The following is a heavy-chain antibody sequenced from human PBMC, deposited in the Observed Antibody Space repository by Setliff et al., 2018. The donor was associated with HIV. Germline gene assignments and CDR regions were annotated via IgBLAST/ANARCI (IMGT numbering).Heavy chain of an antibody. Sequence: SETLSLTCAVYGGSFSGYYWSWIRQPPGKGLEWIGEINHSGSTNYNPSLKSRLTISVDTSKNQFSLKLSSVTAADTAIYYCARHKSQPYYFDYWGQGTLVTVSS. CDR2: INHSGST. CDR1: GGSFSGYY. CDR3: ARHKSQPYYFDY. V-gene: IGHV4-34*01. J-gene: IGHJ4*02.